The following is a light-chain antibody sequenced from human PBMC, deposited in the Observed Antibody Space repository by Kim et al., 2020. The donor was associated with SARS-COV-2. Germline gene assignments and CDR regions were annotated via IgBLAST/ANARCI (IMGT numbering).Light chain of an antibody. CDR2: TSN. CDR1: SLRNYF. Sequence: SSELTQDPAVSVALGQTVTITCQGDSLRNYFATWYQQKPGQAPVLVMYTSNIRPSGIPDRFSGSNSGNTASLTITGAQADDEADYYCNSRDSNGNHRVFG. CDR3: NSRDSNGNHRV. V-gene: IGLV3-19*01. J-gene: IGLJ2*01.